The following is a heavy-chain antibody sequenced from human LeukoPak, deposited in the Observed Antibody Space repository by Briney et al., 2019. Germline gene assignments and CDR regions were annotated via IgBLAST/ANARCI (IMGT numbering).Heavy chain of an antibody. CDR2: INPNNGDT. D-gene: IGHD3-16*02. Sequence: GASVKVSCKTSGYTFTDYYMHWVRQAPGQGLEWMGWINPNNGDTTSAQNFQGRVTMTRDTSVSTFYMELSRLKSDDTAVYYCATACSYTGRHSTVDHWGQGSLVTVSS. CDR3: ATACSYTGRHSTVDH. V-gene: IGHV1-2*02. J-gene: IGHJ4*02. CDR1: GYTFTDYY.